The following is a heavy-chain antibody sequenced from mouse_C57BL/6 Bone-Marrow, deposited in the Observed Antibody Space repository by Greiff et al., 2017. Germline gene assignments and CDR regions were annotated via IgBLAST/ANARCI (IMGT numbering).Heavy chain of an antibody. CDR1: GFTFSSYG. Sequence: EVHLVESGGDLVKPGGSLKLSCAASGFTFSSYGMSWVRPTPDKRLEWVATISSGGSYTYYPDSVKGRFTISRDNAKNTLYLQMSSLKSEDTAMYYCARLPITTVVGFDYWGQGTTLTVSS. D-gene: IGHD1-1*01. CDR2: ISSGGSYT. CDR3: ARLPITTVVGFDY. V-gene: IGHV5-6*01. J-gene: IGHJ2*01.